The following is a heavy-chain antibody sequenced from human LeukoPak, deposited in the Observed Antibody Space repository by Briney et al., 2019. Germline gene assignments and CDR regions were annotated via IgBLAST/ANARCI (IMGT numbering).Heavy chain of an antibody. CDR1: GGSISSYY. Sequence: SETLSLTCTVSGGSISSYYWSWIRQLPGKGLEWIAYIYYSGSTNNNPSFKSRVTMPVDTSKNQCSLKLSSVTAADTAVYYCARGDYYDSRRFDPWGQGTLVTVSS. D-gene: IGHD3-22*01. CDR2: IYYSGST. J-gene: IGHJ5*02. CDR3: ARGDYYDSRRFDP. V-gene: IGHV4-59*08.